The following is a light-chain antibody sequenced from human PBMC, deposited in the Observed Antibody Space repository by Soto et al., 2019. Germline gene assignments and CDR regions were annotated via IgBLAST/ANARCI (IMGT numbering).Light chain of an antibody. Sequence: EIVLTQSPGTLSLSPGERATLSCRASQSVNSNYLAWYRRKPGQAPSLLIYGASTRATGIPGTFSGSGSGTDFTLTITRLEPEDFAVYYCQQYGSSPPTFGQGTKVEIK. J-gene: IGKJ1*01. CDR1: QSVNSNY. V-gene: IGKV3-20*01. CDR3: QQYGSSPPT. CDR2: GAS.